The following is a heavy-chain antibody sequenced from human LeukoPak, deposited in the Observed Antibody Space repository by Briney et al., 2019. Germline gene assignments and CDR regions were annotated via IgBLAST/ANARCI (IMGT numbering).Heavy chain of an antibody. Sequence: GGSLRLSCAASGFTFDDYGMSWVRQAPGKGLEWVSGINWNGGSTGYADSVKGRFTISGDNAKNSLYLQMNSLRAEDTAVYYCAELGITMIGGVWGKGTTVTISS. J-gene: IGHJ6*04. CDR3: AELGITMIGGV. V-gene: IGHV3-20*04. CDR1: GFTFDDYG. CDR2: INWNGGST. D-gene: IGHD3-10*02.